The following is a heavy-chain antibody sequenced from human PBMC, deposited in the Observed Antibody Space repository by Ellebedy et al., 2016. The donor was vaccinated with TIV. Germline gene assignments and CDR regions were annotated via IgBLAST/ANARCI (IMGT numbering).Heavy chain of an antibody. Sequence: GESLKISCAASGFIFSSYAMHWVRQAPGKGLEWVAVISYGGSNKYYADSVKGRFTISRDNSKNTLYLQMNSLRAEDTAVYYCARDRVHYAHFDYWGQGTLVTVSS. CDR1: GFIFSSYA. V-gene: IGHV3-30-3*01. CDR3: ARDRVHYAHFDY. D-gene: IGHD4-17*01. CDR2: ISYGGSNK. J-gene: IGHJ4*02.